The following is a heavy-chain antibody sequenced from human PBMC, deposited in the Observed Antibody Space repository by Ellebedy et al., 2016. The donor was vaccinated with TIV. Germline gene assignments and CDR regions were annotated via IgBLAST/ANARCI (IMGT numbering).Heavy chain of an antibody. D-gene: IGHD6-13*01. Sequence: GESLKISCAASGFTFSNYPISWVRQAPGKGLEWVSGSIRSGGSTYYTDSVKGRFTMSRDNSKNNLYLQMNSLRAEDTAVYYCAKSSVAATACFNHWGQGTLFTVSS. J-gene: IGHJ4*02. CDR3: AKSSVAATACFNH. CDR1: GFTFSNYP. V-gene: IGHV3-23*01. CDR2: SIRSGGST.